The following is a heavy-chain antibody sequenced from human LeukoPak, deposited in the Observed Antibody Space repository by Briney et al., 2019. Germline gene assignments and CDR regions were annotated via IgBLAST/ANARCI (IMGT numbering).Heavy chain of an antibody. D-gene: IGHD3/OR15-3a*01. V-gene: IGHV4-59*01. Sequence: SSETLSLTCTVSGGSISSYYWSWIRQPPGKGLEWIGYIYYSGSTNYNPSLKSRVTISVDTSKNQFPLKLSSVTAADTAVYYCARSNPWTGYYYFDYWGQGTLVTVSS. CDR1: GGSISSYY. CDR3: ARSNPWTGYYYFDY. J-gene: IGHJ4*02. CDR2: IYYSGST.